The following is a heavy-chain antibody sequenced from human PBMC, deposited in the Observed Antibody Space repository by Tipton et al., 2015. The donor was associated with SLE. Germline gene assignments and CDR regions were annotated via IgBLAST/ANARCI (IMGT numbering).Heavy chain of an antibody. V-gene: IGHV4-59*12. J-gene: IGHJ4*02. D-gene: IGHD2-21*01. Sequence: TLSLTCAVSRGSFTDYYWSWIRQPPGKGPEWVATIYYTGSTYYNPSLRSRVTISIDTSNNQFSLELNSVTAADTAVYYCARDSFCGDECYTNFDYWGRGTLVTVSS. CDR3: ARDSFCGDECYTNFDY. CDR1: RGSFTDYY. CDR2: IYYTGST.